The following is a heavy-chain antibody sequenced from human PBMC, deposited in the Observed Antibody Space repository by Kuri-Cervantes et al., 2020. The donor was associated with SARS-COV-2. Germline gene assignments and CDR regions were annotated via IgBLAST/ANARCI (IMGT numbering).Heavy chain of an antibody. CDR3: VGFGVVITNYFDY. D-gene: IGHD3-3*01. CDR1: GGSISSSSYY. Sequence: GSLRLSCTVSGGSISSSSYYWGWIRQPPGKGLEWIGSIYYSGSTYYNPSLKSRVTISVDTSKNQFSLKLSSMTAADTAVYYCVGFGVVITNYFDYWGQGTLVTVSS. V-gene: IGHV4-39*01. J-gene: IGHJ4*02. CDR2: IYYSGST.